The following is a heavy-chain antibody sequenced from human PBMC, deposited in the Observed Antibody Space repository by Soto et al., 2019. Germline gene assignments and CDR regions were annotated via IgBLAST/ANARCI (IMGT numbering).Heavy chain of an antibody. Sequence: ASVKVSCKASGYTFTSYGITWVRQAPGQGLEWMGRISTYNGNTKYVQKLQGRVTMTTDTSTSTAYMELRSLRSDDTAVYYCASEAQLPGAIIEAFDIWGQGTMVTVSS. CDR2: ISTYNGNT. CDR1: GYTFTSYG. CDR3: ASEAQLPGAIIEAFDI. V-gene: IGHV1-18*01. D-gene: IGHD2-2*01. J-gene: IGHJ3*02.